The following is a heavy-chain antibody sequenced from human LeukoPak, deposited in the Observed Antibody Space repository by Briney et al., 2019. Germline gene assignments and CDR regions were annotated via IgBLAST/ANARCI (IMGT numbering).Heavy chain of an antibody. CDR1: GGSISSSSYY. J-gene: IGHJ1*01. CDR3: ARVPGYSRGPRGFQH. CDR2: IYYSGST. Sequence: TSETLSLTCTVSGGSISSSSYYWGWIRQPPGKGLEWIGSIYYSGSTYYNPSLKSRVTISVDTSKNQFSLKLSSVTAADTAVYYCARVPGYSRGPRGFQHWGQGTLVTVSS. V-gene: IGHV4-39*07. D-gene: IGHD6-13*01.